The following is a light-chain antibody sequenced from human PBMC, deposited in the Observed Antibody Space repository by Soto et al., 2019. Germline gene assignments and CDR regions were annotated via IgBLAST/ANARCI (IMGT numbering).Light chain of an antibody. CDR3: SSYANSGTSYV. J-gene: IGLJ1*01. CDR2: EVN. CDR1: SSDLGAYDY. V-gene: IGLV2-14*01. Sequence: QSVLTQPASVSASPGQLITISCTGTSSDLGAYDYVSWYQHHPGKAPKLMIFEVNNRPSGVSHRFSGSKSGSTASLTISGLQAEDEADYYCSSYANSGTSYVFGTGTKVTVL.